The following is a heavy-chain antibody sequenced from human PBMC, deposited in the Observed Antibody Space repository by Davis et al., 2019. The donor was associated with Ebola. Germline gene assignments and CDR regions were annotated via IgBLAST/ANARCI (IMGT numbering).Heavy chain of an antibody. Sequence: SETLSLTCTVSGGSISSGDYYWSWIRQPPGKGLEWIGYIYYSGSTYYNPSLKSRVTISVDTSKNQFSLKLSSVTAADTAVYYCARVYGINMDIVVVPAAIHVWGKGTTVTVSS. V-gene: IGHV4-30-4*01. D-gene: IGHD2-2*02. CDR2: IYYSGST. CDR3: ARVYGINMDIVVVPAAIHV. CDR1: GGSISSGDYY. J-gene: IGHJ6*04.